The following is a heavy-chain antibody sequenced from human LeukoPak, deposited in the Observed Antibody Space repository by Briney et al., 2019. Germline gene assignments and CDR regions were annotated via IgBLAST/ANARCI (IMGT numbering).Heavy chain of an antibody. J-gene: IGHJ5*02. CDR2: ISYDGSNK. V-gene: IGHV3-30*18. Sequence: PGGSLRLSCAASGFTFSSYGMHWVRQAPGKGLEWVAVISYDGSNKYYADSVKGRFTISRDNSKNTLYLQMNSLRAEDTAVYYCANLMVYAIQGYHWFDPWGQGTLVTVSS. D-gene: IGHD2-8*01. CDR1: GFTFSSYG. CDR3: ANLMVYAIQGYHWFDP.